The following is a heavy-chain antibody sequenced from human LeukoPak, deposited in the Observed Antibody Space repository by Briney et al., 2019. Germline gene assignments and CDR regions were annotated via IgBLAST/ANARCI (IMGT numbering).Heavy chain of an antibody. D-gene: IGHD6-13*01. CDR2: MNSDGSYT. CDR1: GFTFSSYW. CDR3: AKGRSASIAAAGGDY. Sequence: GGSLRLSCAASGFTFSSYWMHWVRQVPGKGLVWVSRMNSDGSYTNYADSVKDRFTISRDNAKNSLYLQMNSLRAEDMALYYCAKGRSASIAAAGGDYWGQGTLVTVSS. V-gene: IGHV3-74*01. J-gene: IGHJ4*02.